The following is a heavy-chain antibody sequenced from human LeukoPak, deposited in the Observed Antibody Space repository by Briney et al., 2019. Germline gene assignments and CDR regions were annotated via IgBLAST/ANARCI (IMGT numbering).Heavy chain of an antibody. Sequence: EASVTVSCKASGYTFTSYSKYTIHWVRQAPGQRLEWMGWINAGIGETRYSQKFQGRVTFTGDTSANTVYMELNSLISEDTAVYYCARDSDTSDWAWVYWGQGTLVTVSS. CDR3: ARDSDTSDWAWVY. D-gene: IGHD6-19*01. V-gene: IGHV1-3*01. CDR2: INAGIGET. J-gene: IGHJ4*02. CDR1: GYTFTSYS.